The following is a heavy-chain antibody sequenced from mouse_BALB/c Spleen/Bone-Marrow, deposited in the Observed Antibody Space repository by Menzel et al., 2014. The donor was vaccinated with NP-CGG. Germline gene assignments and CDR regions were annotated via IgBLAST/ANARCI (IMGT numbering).Heavy chain of an antibody. CDR2: IRLKSNNYAT. CDR3: TWFAY. V-gene: IGHV6-6*02. CDR1: GFTFSNYW. J-gene: IGHJ3*01. Sequence: EVQGVGSGGGLVQPGGSMKLSCVASGFTFSNYWMNWVRQSPEKGLVWVAEIRLKSNNYATHYAESVKGRFTISRDDSKSSVYLQMNNLRAEDTGIYYCTWFAYWGQGTLVTVSA.